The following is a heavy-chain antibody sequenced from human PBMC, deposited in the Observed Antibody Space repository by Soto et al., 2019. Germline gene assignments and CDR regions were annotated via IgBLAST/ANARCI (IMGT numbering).Heavy chain of an antibody. J-gene: IGHJ6*03. V-gene: IGHV3-33*01. CDR2: IWCDRSNK. Sequence: PGGSLRLSCAASGFTFSSYGMHWVRQAPGKGLEWVADIWCDRSNKYYADSVKCRFTISRDNAKDSLYLQMNSLRAEDTAVYYCARAGQYYYYMDVWGKGTTVTVSS. CDR3: ARAGQYYYYMDV. CDR1: GFTFSSYG.